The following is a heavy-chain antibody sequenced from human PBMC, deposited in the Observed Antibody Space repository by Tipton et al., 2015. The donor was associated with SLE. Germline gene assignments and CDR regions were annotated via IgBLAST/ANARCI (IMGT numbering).Heavy chain of an antibody. Sequence: TLSLTCAVSGGSISSSNWWSWVRQPPGKGLEWIGEIHHSGSANYNPSLKSRVTISVDKSKNQFSLKLSSVTAADTAMYYCARHEVERWDKYYFDYWGQGTLVTVSS. CDR2: IHHSGSA. V-gene: IGHV4-4*02. CDR3: ARHEVERWDKYYFDY. D-gene: IGHD1-26*01. J-gene: IGHJ4*02. CDR1: GGSISSSNW.